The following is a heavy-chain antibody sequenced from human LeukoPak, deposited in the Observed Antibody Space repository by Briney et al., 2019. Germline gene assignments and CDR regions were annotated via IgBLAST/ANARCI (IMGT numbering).Heavy chain of an antibody. Sequence: HSGGSLRLSCAASGFSLSSYWMHWVRQAPGKGLVWVSRINTDGSTTNYADSVKGRFTISRDNAENTLYLQMNSLTADDTAVYYCGRGVTAVARNGLDVWGQGTTVAVSS. V-gene: IGHV3-74*01. J-gene: IGHJ6*02. CDR1: GFSLSSYW. D-gene: IGHD6-13*01. CDR3: GRGVTAVARNGLDV. CDR2: INTDGSTT.